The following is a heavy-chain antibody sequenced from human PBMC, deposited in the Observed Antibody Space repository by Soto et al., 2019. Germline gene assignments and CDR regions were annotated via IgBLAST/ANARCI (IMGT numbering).Heavy chain of an antibody. Sequence: QITLKESGPTLVKPTQTLTPTCTFSGFSLTTDRVGVSWIRQPPGEALEWLAVIYWDDSKTYRPSLESRLTITKDTSKNQVALTMTNMDSLDTATYYCAHAYGGRSLYWGQGTLVTVSS. J-gene: IGHJ4*02. V-gene: IGHV2-5*02. CDR1: GFSLTTDRVG. CDR2: IYWDDSK. CDR3: AHAYGGRSLY. D-gene: IGHD1-26*01.